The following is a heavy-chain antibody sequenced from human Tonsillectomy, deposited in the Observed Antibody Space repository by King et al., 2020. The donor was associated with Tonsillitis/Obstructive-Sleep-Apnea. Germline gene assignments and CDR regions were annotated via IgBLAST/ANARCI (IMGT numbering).Heavy chain of an antibody. V-gene: IGHV1-69*01. CDR3: ARDSNYDFWSDRYYYYMDV. CDR2: IIPIFGTA. D-gene: IGHD3-3*01. CDR1: GGTFSSYA. Sequence: QLVQSGAEVKKPGSSVKVSCKASGGTFSSYAISWVRQAPGQGLEWMGGIIPIFGTANYAQKFQGRVTITADESTSTAYMELSSLRSEDTAVYYCARDSNYDFWSDRYYYYMDVWGKGTTVTVSS. J-gene: IGHJ6*03.